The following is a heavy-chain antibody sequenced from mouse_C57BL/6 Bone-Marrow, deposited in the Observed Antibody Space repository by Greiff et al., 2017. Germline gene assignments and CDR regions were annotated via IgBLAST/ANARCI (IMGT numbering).Heavy chain of an antibody. V-gene: IGHV1-66*01. CDR3: ARGGLRAWFAY. D-gene: IGHD2-4*01. CDR1: GYSFTSYY. Sequence: VQLQQSGPELVKPGASVKISCKASGYSFTSYYIHWVKQRPVQGLEWIGWIYPGSGNTKYNEKFKGKATLTADTSSSTAYMQLSSLTSEDSAVYYCARGGLRAWFAYWGQGTLVTVSA. CDR2: IYPGSGNT. J-gene: IGHJ3*01.